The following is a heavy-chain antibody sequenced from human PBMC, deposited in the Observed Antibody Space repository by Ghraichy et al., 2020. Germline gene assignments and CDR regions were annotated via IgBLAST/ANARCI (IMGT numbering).Heavy chain of an antibody. CDR2: ISGSGGST. Sequence: GGSLRLSCAASGFTFSSYAMSWVRQAPGKGLEWVSAISGSGGSTYYADSVKGRFTISRDNSKKNTLYLQMNSLRAEDTAAYYCAKYIGLPGWFDPWGQGTLVTVSS. V-gene: IGHV3-23*01. D-gene: IGHD5-12*01. J-gene: IGHJ5*02. CDR3: AKYIGLPGWFDP. CDR1: GFTFSSYA.